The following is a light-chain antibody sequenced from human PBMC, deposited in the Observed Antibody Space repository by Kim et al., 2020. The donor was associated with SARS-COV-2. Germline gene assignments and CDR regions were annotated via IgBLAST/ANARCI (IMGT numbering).Light chain of an antibody. CDR1: QSVGTF. CDR3: QQRYSWPRT. J-gene: IGKJ1*01. V-gene: IGKV3-11*01. CDR2: DAS. Sequence: LLPGERGTPACRAGQSVGTFLAWYQQRPGQAPRLLIYDASSRATGVPARFSGSGSGTDFTLTISSLERDDFAIYYCQQRYSWPRTFGQGTKVDIK.